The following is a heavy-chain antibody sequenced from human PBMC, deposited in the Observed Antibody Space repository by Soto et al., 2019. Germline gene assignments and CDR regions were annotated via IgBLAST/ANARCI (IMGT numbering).Heavy chain of an antibody. V-gene: IGHV1-2*04. CDR2: INPNSGGT. D-gene: IGHD3-22*01. J-gene: IGHJ4*02. CDR3: AIHSGGSYYDKYFDY. Sequence: QVQLVQSGAEVKKPGASVKVSCKASGYTFTGYYMHWVRQAPGQGLEWMGWINPNSGGTNYAQKFQGWVTMTRDTSISKAYMELSRLRSDDTAVYYCAIHSGGSYYDKYFDYWGQGTLVTVSS. CDR1: GYTFTGYY.